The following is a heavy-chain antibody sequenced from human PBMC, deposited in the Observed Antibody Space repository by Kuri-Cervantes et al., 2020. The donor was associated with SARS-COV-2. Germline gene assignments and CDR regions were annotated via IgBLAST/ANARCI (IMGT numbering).Heavy chain of an antibody. V-gene: IGHV3-53*01. D-gene: IGHD3-22*01. CDR2: IYSGGST. J-gene: IGHJ6*02. Sequence: GESLKISCAASGFTVSSNYMSWVRQAPGKGLEWVSVIYSGGSTYYADSVKGRFTISRDNAKNTLYLQMSSLRAEDTAVYYCAREYYYDSSGYYPVGGYYYGMDVWGQGTMVTVSS. CDR3: AREYYYDSSGYYPVGGYYYGMDV. CDR1: GFTVSSNY.